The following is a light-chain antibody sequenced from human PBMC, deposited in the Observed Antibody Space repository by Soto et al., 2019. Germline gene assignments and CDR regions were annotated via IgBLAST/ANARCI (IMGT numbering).Light chain of an antibody. V-gene: IGKV1-5*01. CDR3: QQYNSYWT. J-gene: IGKJ1*01. Sequence: DIQMTQSPSTLSASVGDRVTITCRASQSISSWLAWYQQKPGKAPKLLIYDASSLESGGPSRFSGSGSGTEFTLTISSLQPDDFATYSCQQYNSYWTFGQGTKVEIK. CDR1: QSISSW. CDR2: DAS.